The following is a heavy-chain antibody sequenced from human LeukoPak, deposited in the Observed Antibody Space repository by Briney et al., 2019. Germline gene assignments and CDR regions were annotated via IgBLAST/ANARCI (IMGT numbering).Heavy chain of an antibody. D-gene: IGHD3-22*01. CDR1: GGSISSYY. V-gene: IGHV4-59*01. CDR2: IYYSGST. J-gene: IGHJ4*02. Sequence: PSETLSLTCTVSGGSISSYYWSWIRQPPGKRLEWIGYIYYSGSTNYNPSLKSRVTISVDTSKNQFSLKLSSVTAADTAVYYCARDYYDSSGYYYFDYWGQGTLVTVSS. CDR3: ARDYYDSSGYYYFDY.